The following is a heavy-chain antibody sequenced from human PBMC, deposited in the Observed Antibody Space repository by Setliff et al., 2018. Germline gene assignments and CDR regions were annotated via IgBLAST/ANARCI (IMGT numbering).Heavy chain of an antibody. D-gene: IGHD3-3*01. CDR3: AKSPHDFWSGRVFFDY. CDR1: GFSFSSYA. V-gene: IGHV3-23*01. J-gene: IGHJ4*01. Sequence: LRLSCAASGFSFSSYAMSWVRQAPGKGLEWVSTIIGSGISTYYSDSVQGRFTISRDNHKNTLHLQMNSLRVEDTAIYYCAKSPHDFWSGRVFFDYWGQGMLVTVS. CDR2: IIGSGIST.